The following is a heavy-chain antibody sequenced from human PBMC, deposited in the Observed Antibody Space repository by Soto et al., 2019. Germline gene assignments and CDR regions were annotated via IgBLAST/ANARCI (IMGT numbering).Heavy chain of an antibody. Sequence: SETLSLTCTVSGGSISSSSYYWGWIRQPPGKGLEWIGSIYYSGSTYYNPSLKSRVTISVDTSKNQFSLKLSSVTAADTAVYYCARRPIVGANAVFDYWGQGTLVTVSS. CDR3: ARRPIVGANAVFDY. J-gene: IGHJ4*02. CDR1: GGSISSSSYY. D-gene: IGHD1-26*01. V-gene: IGHV4-39*01. CDR2: IYYSGST.